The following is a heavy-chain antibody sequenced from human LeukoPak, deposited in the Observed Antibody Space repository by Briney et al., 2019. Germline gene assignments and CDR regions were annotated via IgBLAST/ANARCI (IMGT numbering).Heavy chain of an antibody. Sequence: PGGSLRLSCAASGFTFGSYAMSWVRQAPGKGLEWVSTISGSGGSTYYADSVKGRFTISRDNAKNSLYLQMNSLRAEDTALYYCARGKYYFDYWGQGTLVTVSS. J-gene: IGHJ4*02. CDR3: ARGKYYFDY. V-gene: IGHV3-20*04. CDR2: ISGSGGST. CDR1: GFTFGSYA.